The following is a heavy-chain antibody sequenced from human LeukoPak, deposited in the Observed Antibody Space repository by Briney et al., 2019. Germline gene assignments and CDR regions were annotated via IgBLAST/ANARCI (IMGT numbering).Heavy chain of an antibody. CDR1: GGSISSYY. Sequence: SETLSLTCTVSGGSISSYYWSWIRQPPGKGLKWIGYIHYSGRTSYNPSLQSRVTISVDTSENQFSLKLSSVTAADTAVYYCARYDSSGLYYWGQGTLVTVSS. J-gene: IGHJ4*02. V-gene: IGHV4-59*08. D-gene: IGHD3-22*01. CDR3: ARYDSSGLYY. CDR2: IHYSGRT.